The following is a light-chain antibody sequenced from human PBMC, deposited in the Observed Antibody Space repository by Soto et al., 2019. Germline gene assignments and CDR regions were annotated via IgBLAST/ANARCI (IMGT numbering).Light chain of an antibody. CDR1: QSVYSN. CDR2: GAS. V-gene: IGKV3-15*01. J-gene: IGKJ1*01. Sequence: EIGMTRSPATLSVSPGERATLSCRASQSVYSNLAWYQQKPGQAPRLLIYGASTRATGIPVKFSGSGSGTDFTLTISCLQSEDFATYYCQQYYSYPWTFGQGTKVDTK. CDR3: QQYYSYPWT.